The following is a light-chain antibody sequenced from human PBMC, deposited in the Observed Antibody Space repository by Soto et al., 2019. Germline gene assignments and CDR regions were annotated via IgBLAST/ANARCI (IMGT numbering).Light chain of an antibody. Sequence: DIQMTQSPSTLSASVGDRVTITCRASQSISIWLAWYQQKPGKVPSLLIYKASSLQTGVSSRFSGSGSGTEFTLTISSLQPDDFATYYCRQYNSHPYVFGQGTKLEIK. V-gene: IGKV1-5*03. J-gene: IGKJ2*01. CDR1: QSISIW. CDR2: KAS. CDR3: RQYNSHPYV.